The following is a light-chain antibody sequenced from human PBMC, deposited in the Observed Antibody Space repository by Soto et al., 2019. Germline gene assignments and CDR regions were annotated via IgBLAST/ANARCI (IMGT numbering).Light chain of an antibody. V-gene: IGLV1-40*01. CDR1: SSNIGAGYD. J-gene: IGLJ3*02. CDR2: GNT. CDR3: QSYDNSLSGWV. Sequence: QSALTQPPSVSGAPGQRVTISCTGSSSNIGAGYDVHWYQQLPETAPKLLIYGNTNRPSGVPDRSSGSKSGTSASLAITGLQADDEADYYCQSYDNSLSGWVFGGGTKLTVL.